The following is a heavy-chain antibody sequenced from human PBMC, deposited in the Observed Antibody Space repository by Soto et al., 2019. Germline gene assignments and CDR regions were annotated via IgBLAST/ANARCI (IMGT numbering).Heavy chain of an antibody. D-gene: IGHD3-10*01. Sequence: EVQLVESGGGLVQPGGSLRLSCAASGFSFSSYSINWVRQAPGKGLEWVSYISSSSSAIYYADSVKGRFTISRDNAKNSLYLQMNSLRAEDTAVYYCARDMPSSTSGNYPYYFGYWGQGALVTVSS. V-gene: IGHV3-48*01. CDR3: ARDMPSSTSGNYPYYFGY. CDR1: GFSFSSYS. J-gene: IGHJ4*02. CDR2: ISSSSSAI.